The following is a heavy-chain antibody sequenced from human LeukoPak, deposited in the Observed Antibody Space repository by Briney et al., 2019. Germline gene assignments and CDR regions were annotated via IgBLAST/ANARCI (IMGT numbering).Heavy chain of an antibody. CDR3: TRGTETDISGSNGFFSSYY. V-gene: IGHV1-18*01. CDR1: GYTFTHYG. CDR2: ISGYSGNT. J-gene: IGHJ4*02. Sequence: ASVTVSCKASGYTFTHYGITWVRQAPGQGLEWMGWISGYSGNTNYAQKFQGRVTMTTDTSTSTAYMELRSLRPDDTAIYYCTRGTETDISGSNGFFSSYYWGQGSLVTISS. D-gene: IGHD2-8*01.